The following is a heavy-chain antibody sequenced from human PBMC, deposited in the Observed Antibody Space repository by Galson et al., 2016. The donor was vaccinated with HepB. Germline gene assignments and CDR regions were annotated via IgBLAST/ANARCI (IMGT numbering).Heavy chain of an antibody. J-gene: IGHJ6*04. CDR3: ARDPGLRNGMGG. V-gene: IGHV3-66*02. CDR2: IYSGGDT. D-gene: IGHD4-17*01. Sequence: SLRLSCAVSGFTVSSDYMSWVRQAPGKELEWVSVIYSGGDTYYADSVKGRFTISRDNYKNTLYLQMSSLRTDDTAVYFCARDPGLRNGMGGWGKGTTVTISS. CDR1: GFTVSSDY.